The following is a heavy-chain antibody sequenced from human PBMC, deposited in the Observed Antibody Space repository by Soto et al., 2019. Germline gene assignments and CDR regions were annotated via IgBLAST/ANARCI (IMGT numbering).Heavy chain of an antibody. J-gene: IGHJ5*02. Sequence: PSETLSLTCTVSGGSISSSSYYWGWIRQPPGKGLEWIGSIYYSGSTYYNPSLKSRVTISVDTSKNQFSLKLSSVTAADTAVYNGARSNFLFTLGGFIAPLNCFAPWGQGPLVTVSS. CDR3: ARSNFLFTLGGFIAPLNCFAP. CDR2: IYYSGST. CDR1: GGSISSSSYY. D-gene: IGHD3-16*02. V-gene: IGHV4-39*01.